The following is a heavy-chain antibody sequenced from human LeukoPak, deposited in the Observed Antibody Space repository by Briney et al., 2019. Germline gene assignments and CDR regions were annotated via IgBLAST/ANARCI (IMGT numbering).Heavy chain of an antibody. D-gene: IGHD3/OR15-3a*01. J-gene: IGHJ6*02. CDR1: GFTFSSYQ. CDR2: ISSSGSTI. V-gene: IGHV3-48*03. Sequence: HPGGSLRLSCAASGFTFSSYQMNWVRQAPGKALEWVSYISSSGSTIHYADSVKGRFTISRDNAKNSLNLQMNSLGAEDTAVYYCSREDFNYGMDVWGQGTTVTVSS. CDR3: SREDFNYGMDV.